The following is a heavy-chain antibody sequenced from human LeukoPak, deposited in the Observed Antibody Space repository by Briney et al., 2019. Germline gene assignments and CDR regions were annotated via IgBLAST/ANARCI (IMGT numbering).Heavy chain of an antibody. CDR2: IRSDGYHT. CDR3: AKPSGSGVDY. D-gene: IGHD1-26*01. V-gene: IGHV3-30*02. J-gene: IGHJ4*02. CDR1: GFTFSDFA. Sequence: PGRSLRLSCAASGFTFSDFAMHWVRQAPGKGLEWVAFIRSDGYHTYYTDSVKGRFIITRDNFKNTLYLQMNSLRLEDMAVYYCAKPSGSGVDYWGRGTRVTVSS.